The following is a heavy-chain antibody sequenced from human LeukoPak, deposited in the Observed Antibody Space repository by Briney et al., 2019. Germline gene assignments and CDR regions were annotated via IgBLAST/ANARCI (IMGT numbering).Heavy chain of an antibody. V-gene: IGHV1-18*01. CDR3: ARFWVFGADTSPPYHQGMDL. CDR2: ISGYSGDT. D-gene: IGHD3-3*01. J-gene: IGHJ6*02. CDR1: GYNFKTHA. Sequence: GASVKVSCQTSGYNFKTHAVSWVRQVPGQGLEWMGWISGYSGDTAFAQKFQGRVTMTKDTSTTTAYMELRSLTSDDTAVYYCARFWVFGADTSPPYHQGMDLWGRGTTVTVSS.